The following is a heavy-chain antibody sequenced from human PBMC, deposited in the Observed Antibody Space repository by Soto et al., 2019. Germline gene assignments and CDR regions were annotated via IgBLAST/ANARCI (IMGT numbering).Heavy chain of an antibody. CDR2: INPGDSET. J-gene: IGHJ4*02. Sequence: CKCSGYSFTTYWNGWVRQMPGKGLEWMAIINPGDSETKYSTSFQGQVTISADKSISTAYLQWSSLKSSDSAMFYCARKDIAGNSVDFWGQGTLVTVSS. CDR3: ARKDIAGNSVDF. V-gene: IGHV5-51*01. CDR1: GYSFTTYW. D-gene: IGHD6-13*01.